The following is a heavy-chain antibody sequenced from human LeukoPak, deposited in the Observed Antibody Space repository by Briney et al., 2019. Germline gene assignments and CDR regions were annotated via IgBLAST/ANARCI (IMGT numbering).Heavy chain of an antibody. CDR3: AKDFWPHLFDY. Sequence: GGSLRLSCAASGFTFDDYGMSWVRQAPGKGLEWVSGINWNGGSTGYADSVKGRFTISRDNSKNTLYLQMNSLRAEDTAVYYCAKDFWPHLFDYWGQGTLVTASS. CDR1: GFTFDDYG. J-gene: IGHJ4*02. D-gene: IGHD3-3*01. CDR2: INWNGGST. V-gene: IGHV3-20*04.